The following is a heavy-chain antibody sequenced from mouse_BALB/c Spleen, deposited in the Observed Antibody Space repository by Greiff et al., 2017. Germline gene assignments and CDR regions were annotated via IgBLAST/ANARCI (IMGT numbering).Heavy chain of an antibody. D-gene: IGHD2-14*01. CDR3: ARSHYRYDDAMDY. Sequence: EVMLVESGGGLVQPGGSRKLSCAASGFTFSSFGMHWVRQAPEKGLEWVAYISSGSSTIYYADTVKGRFTISRDNPKNTLFLQMTSLRSEDTAMYYCARSHYRYDDAMDYWGQGTSVTVSS. CDR2: ISSGSSTI. V-gene: IGHV5-17*02. J-gene: IGHJ4*01. CDR1: GFTFSSFG.